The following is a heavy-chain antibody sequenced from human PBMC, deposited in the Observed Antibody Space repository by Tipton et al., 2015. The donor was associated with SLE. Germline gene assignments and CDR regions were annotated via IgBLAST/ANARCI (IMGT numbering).Heavy chain of an antibody. Sequence: TLSLTCAVSGGSITTYYWSWIRQTPGKGLEWIGEINQSGSTNYNPPLKSRLIMSVDASKNQFSLKLSSVTAADAAIYYCAGAVGTAAGVRDYWGQGTLVTVSS. CDR2: INQSGST. D-gene: IGHD6-13*01. J-gene: IGHJ4*02. CDR1: GGSITTYY. V-gene: IGHV4-34*01. CDR3: AGAVGTAAGVRDY.